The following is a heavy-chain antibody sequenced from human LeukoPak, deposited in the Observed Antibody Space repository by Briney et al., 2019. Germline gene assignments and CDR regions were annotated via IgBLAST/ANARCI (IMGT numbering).Heavy chain of an antibody. Sequence: GGSLRLSCAAPGFTFSSYWMHWVRQAPGKGLVWVSRINSDGSSTSYADSVKGRFTISRDNAKNTLYLQMNSLRAEDTAVYYCARASPLWFGELLHNWFDPWGQGTLVTVSS. CDR1: GFTFSSYW. CDR2: INSDGSST. V-gene: IGHV3-74*01. CDR3: ARASPLWFGELLHNWFDP. D-gene: IGHD3-10*01. J-gene: IGHJ5*02.